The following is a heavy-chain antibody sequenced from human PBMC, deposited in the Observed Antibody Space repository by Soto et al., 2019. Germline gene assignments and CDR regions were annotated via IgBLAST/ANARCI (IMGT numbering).Heavy chain of an antibody. V-gene: IGHV3-33*01. D-gene: IGHD2-15*01. Sequence: GGSLRLSCAASGFTFSSYGMHWVRQAPGKGLEWVAVIWYDGSNKYYADSVKGRFTISRDNSKNTLYLQMNSLRAGDTAVYYCARERMVVAATHSWFDPWGQGTLVTVSS. CDR2: IWYDGSNK. J-gene: IGHJ5*02. CDR1: GFTFSSYG. CDR3: ARERMVVAATHSWFDP.